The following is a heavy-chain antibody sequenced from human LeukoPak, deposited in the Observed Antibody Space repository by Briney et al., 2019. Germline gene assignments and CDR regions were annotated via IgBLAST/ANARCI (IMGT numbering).Heavy chain of an antibody. J-gene: IGHJ5*02. CDR3: ARGNGSGMEHWFDP. V-gene: IGHV4-30-2*01. CDR2: IYYSGST. D-gene: IGHD3-10*01. CDR1: GGSISSGGYS. Sequence: SQTLSLTCAVSGGSISSGGYSWSWIRQPPGKGLEWIGYIYYSGSTYYNPSLKSRVTISVDRSKNQFSLKLSSVTAADTAVYYCARGNGSGMEHWFDPWGQGTLVTVSS.